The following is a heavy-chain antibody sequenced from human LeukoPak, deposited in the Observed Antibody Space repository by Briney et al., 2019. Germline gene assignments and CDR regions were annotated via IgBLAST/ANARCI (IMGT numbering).Heavy chain of an antibody. Sequence: RGSLRLSCAAAGFSFSRFWMTWVRQAPGKGPEWVANIKQDGSKKYYVDSVKGRFTISRDNAKNSLYLQMSSLRAEDTAVYYCARHSGTYFDYWGQGTLVTASS. J-gene: IGHJ4*02. V-gene: IGHV3-7*01. CDR2: IKQDGSKK. CDR1: GFSFSRFW. D-gene: IGHD1-26*01. CDR3: ARHSGTYFDY.